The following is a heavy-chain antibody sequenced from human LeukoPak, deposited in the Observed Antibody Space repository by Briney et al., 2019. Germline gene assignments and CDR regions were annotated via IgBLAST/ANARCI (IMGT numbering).Heavy chain of an antibody. J-gene: IGHJ5*02. CDR2: ISGSGGST. D-gene: IGHD4-4*01. CDR3: AKDWYSNYANWFDP. CDR1: GFTFSSYA. Sequence: GGSLRLSCAASGFTFSSYAMSWVRQAPGKGLEWVSAISGSGGSTYYADSVKGRFTISRDNSKNTLYLQMNSLRAEDTAVYYXAKDWYSNYANWFDPWGQGTLVTVSS. V-gene: IGHV3-23*01.